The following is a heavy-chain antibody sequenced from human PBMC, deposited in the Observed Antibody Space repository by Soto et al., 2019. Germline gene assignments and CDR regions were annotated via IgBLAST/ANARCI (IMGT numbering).Heavy chain of an antibody. J-gene: IGHJ5*02. Sequence: SETLSLTCTVSGGSISSGDYYWSWILQPPGKGLELILYIHYSGSTYYNPSLKSRFTISVDTSKNQFSLKLSSVTAADTAVYYCARDQASRVDPWGQGTLVTVSS. CDR2: IHYSGST. CDR3: ARDQASRVDP. CDR1: GGSISSGDYY. V-gene: IGHV4-30-4*01.